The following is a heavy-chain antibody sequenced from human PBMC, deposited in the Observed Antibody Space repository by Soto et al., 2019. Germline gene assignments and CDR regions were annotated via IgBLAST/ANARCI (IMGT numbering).Heavy chain of an antibody. Sequence: QVQLVQSGAEVKKPGASVKVSCKASGYTFTGYYMHWVRQAPGQGLEWMGWINPNSGGTIYAQKFQGRVTMTRDTSISTAYMELSRLRSDDTAVYYCARGGTYCSSTSCYRLDWFDPWGQGTLVTVSS. V-gene: IGHV1-2*02. D-gene: IGHD2-2*02. J-gene: IGHJ5*02. CDR1: GYTFTGYY. CDR3: ARGGTYCSSTSCYRLDWFDP. CDR2: INPNSGGT.